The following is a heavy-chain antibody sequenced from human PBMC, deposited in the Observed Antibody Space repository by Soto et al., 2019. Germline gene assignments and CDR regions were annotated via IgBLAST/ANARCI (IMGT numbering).Heavy chain of an antibody. CDR2: ISGYNGDT. Sequence: QVQLIQSGAEVKKPGASVKVSCKASNYKFSSYGISWVRQAPGQGLEWMGWISGYNGDTNYVQKFQGRVTMTTDTSTSTAYMELRSLRSDDTAVYYCARNLVRFLEWSDAFDIWGQVTMVTVSS. J-gene: IGHJ3*02. CDR3: ARNLVRFLEWSDAFDI. CDR1: NYKFSSYG. V-gene: IGHV1-18*01. D-gene: IGHD3-3*01.